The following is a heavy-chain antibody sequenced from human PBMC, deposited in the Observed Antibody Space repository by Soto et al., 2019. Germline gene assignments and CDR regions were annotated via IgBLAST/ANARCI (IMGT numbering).Heavy chain of an antibody. CDR2: IYPADSDT. V-gene: IGHV5-51*01. CDR1: GYNFKNWW. J-gene: IGHJ3*01. Sequence: PGESLKISCEASGYNFKNWWIVWVRQMPGKGLECMGIIYPADSDTRYSPSFQGQVTISADKSISTAYLQWNSLKASDTAIYYCPRSREYSFGYKSPFDVWGQGTTVTVSS. CDR3: PRSREYSFGYKSPFDV. D-gene: IGHD5-18*01.